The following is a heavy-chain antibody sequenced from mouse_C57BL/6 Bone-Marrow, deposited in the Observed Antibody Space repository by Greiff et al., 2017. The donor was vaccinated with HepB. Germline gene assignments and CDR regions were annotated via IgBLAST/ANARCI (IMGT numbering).Heavy chain of an antibody. CDR2: IDPNSGGT. J-gene: IGHJ1*03. CDR3: ARRAFITTVEGDWYFDV. Sequence: QVQLQQPGAELVKPVASVKLSCKASGYTFTSYWMHWVKQRPGRGLEWIGRIDPNSGGTKYNEKFKSKATLTVDKPSSTAYMQLSSLTSEDSAVYYCARRAFITTVEGDWYFDVWGTGTTVTGSS. V-gene: IGHV1-72*01. D-gene: IGHD1-1*01. CDR1: GYTFTSYW.